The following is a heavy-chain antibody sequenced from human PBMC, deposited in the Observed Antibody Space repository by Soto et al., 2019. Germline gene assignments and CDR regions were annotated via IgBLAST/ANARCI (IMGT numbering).Heavy chain of an antibody. CDR3: AREGSYGSGSLRNYYGMDV. CDR1: GYTFTGYY. CDR2: INPNSGGT. J-gene: IGHJ6*02. D-gene: IGHD3-10*01. V-gene: IGHV1-2*04. Sequence: ASVKVSCKDSGYTFTGYYMQWVRQAPGQGLEWMGWINPNSGGTNYAQKFQGWVTMTRDTSISTAYMELSRLRSDDTAVYYCAREGSYGSGSLRNYYGMDVWGQGTTVTVSS.